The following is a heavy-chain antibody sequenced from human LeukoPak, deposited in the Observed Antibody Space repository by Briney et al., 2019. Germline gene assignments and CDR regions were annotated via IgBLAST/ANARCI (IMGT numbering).Heavy chain of an antibody. J-gene: IGHJ2*01. CDR3: ATDSVGVVTALTYGWYFDL. V-gene: IGHV1-2*02. Sequence: ASVNVSCKASGYTFTGYYMHWVRQAPGQGLEWMGWINPNSGGTNYAQKFQGRVTMTRDTSISTAYMELSRLRSDDTAVYYCATDSVGVVTALTYGWYFDLWGRGTLVTVSS. CDR1: GYTFTGYY. D-gene: IGHD2-21*02. CDR2: INPNSGGT.